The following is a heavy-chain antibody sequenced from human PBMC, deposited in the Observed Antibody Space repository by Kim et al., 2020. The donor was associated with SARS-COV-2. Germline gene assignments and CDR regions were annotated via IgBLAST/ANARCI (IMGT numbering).Heavy chain of an antibody. CDR3: ARDNFAFDI. CDR2: INPGDGST. J-gene: IGHJ3*02. V-gene: IGHV1-46*01. Sequence: ASVKVSCKASGYTFTGIYMHWVRQAPGQGLEWMGMINPGDGSTSYAQRFQDRFTVTRDTSTNTLYMELSGLRSEDTAIYYCARDNFAFDIWGQGTMVTVS. CDR1: GYTFTGIY.